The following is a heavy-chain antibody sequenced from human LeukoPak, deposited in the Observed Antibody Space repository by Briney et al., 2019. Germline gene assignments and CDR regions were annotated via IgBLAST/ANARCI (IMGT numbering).Heavy chain of an antibody. CDR1: GFTFSDYY. Sequence: PGGSLRLSCAASGFTFSDYYMSWIRQAPGKGLEWLSYISDNGRTIYYADSVRGRFTISRDNAKNSLYLQINSLRAEDTAVYYCARSSYSSSSSVWGQGTMVTVSS. J-gene: IGHJ3*01. V-gene: IGHV3-11*01. D-gene: IGHD6-6*01. CDR2: ISDNGRTI. CDR3: ARSSYSSSSSV.